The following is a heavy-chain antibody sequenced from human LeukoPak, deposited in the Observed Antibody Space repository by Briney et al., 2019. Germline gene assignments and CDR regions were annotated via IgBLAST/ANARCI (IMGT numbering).Heavy chain of an antibody. D-gene: IGHD1-26*01. CDR1: GYSFTSYW. Sequence: GESLKISCKGSGYSFTSYWIGWVRQMPGKGLEWMGIIYPGDSDTRYSPSFQGQVTISADKSISTAYLQWSSLRASDTAMYYCARPRIVGATGAAFDIWGQGTMVTVSS. J-gene: IGHJ3*02. CDR2: IYPGDSDT. V-gene: IGHV5-51*01. CDR3: ARPRIVGATGAAFDI.